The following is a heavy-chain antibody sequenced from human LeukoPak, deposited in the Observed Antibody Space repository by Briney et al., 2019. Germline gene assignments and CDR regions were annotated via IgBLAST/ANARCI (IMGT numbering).Heavy chain of an antibody. CDR3: ARALGYYYDSSGYYGY. Sequence: GGSLRLSCAASGFTFSSYAMHWVRQAPGKGLEYVSAISSNGGSTYYANSVKGRFTISRDNSKNTLYLQMGSLRAEDTAVYYCARALGYYYDSSGYYGYWGQGTLVTVSS. J-gene: IGHJ4*02. CDR1: GFTFSSYA. D-gene: IGHD3-22*01. CDR2: ISSNGGST. V-gene: IGHV3-64*01.